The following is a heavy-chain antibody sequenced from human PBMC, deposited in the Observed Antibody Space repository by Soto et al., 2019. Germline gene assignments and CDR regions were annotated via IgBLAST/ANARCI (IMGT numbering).Heavy chain of an antibody. Sequence: GGSLRLSCAASGFTFSSYGMHWVRQAPGKGLEWVAVIWYDGSNKYYAVSVNGRFTISRDNSKYTLYLQMNSLRAEDTAVYYFSRDGYCSGGSCYSWYYYMDVWGKGTTVTVSS. V-gene: IGHV3-33*01. CDR1: GFTFSSYG. CDR2: IWYDGSNK. CDR3: SRDGYCSGGSCYSWYYYMDV. J-gene: IGHJ6*03. D-gene: IGHD2-15*01.